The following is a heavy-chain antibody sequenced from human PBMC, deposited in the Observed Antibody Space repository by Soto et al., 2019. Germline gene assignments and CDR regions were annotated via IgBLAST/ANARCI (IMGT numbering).Heavy chain of an antibody. J-gene: IGHJ4*01. D-gene: IGHD2-2*01. CDR2: ISYDGSNK. V-gene: IGHV3-30*18. CDR1: GFTFNNYG. CDR3: SKDWRPSCSSTSCEFEF. Sequence: QVQLVESGGGVVQPGRSLRLSCAASGFTFNNYGMHWVRQAPGKGLEWVALISYDGSNKYYGDSVKGRFTIYRDISTNNLEMHRHSHGAEAAAVCFCSKDWRPSCSSTSCEFEFWGHGTLVTVSS.